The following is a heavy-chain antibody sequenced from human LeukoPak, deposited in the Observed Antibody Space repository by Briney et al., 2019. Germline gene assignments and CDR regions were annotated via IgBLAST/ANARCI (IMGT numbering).Heavy chain of an antibody. CDR2: ISGSGGST. J-gene: IGHJ3*02. CDR1: GFTFSSYA. V-gene: IGHV3-23*01. Sequence: GGSLRLSCAASGFTFSSYAMSWVRQAPGKGLEWVSAISGSGGSTYYADSVKGRFTISRDNSKNTLYLQMNSLRAEDTAVYYCAKDALWDTQQLWLYTAEVTRAFDIWGQGTMVTVSS. CDR3: AKDALWDTQQLWLYTAEVTRAFDI. D-gene: IGHD5-18*01.